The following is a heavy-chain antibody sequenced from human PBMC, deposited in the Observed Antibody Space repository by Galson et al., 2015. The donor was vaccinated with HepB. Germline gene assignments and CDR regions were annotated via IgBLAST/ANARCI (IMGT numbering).Heavy chain of an antibody. J-gene: IGHJ4*02. V-gene: IGHV3-33*01. D-gene: IGHD6-19*01. Sequence: VRQAPGKGLEWMALIWKDGSNKHYADSLKGRFRISRDNTKNTLFLEADSLRAEDTAVYYCAREDATITVAALEYWGQGVLVTVSS. CDR3: AREDATITVAALEY. CDR2: IWKDGSNK.